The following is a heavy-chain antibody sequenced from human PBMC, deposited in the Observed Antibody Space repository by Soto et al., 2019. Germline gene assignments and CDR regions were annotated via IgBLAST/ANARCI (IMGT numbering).Heavy chain of an antibody. CDR1: GFTFDDYA. D-gene: IGHD5-18*01. CDR3: VRSKGGYSYGTPFDY. CDR2: ISWNSGNI. V-gene: IGHV3-9*01. J-gene: IGHJ4*02. Sequence: EVQLEESGGALVQPGRSLRLSCAASGFTFDDYAMYWVRQVLGKGLEWVSSISWNSGNIGYADSVKGRFTTSRDNAENALLLQMNSLRPADTALYYCVRSKGGYSYGTPFDYWGQGTLVTVSS.